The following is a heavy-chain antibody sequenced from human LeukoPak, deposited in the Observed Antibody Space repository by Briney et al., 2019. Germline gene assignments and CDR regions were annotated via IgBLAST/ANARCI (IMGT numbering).Heavy chain of an antibody. Sequence: ASVKVSCKASGYTFTSYYMHGVRQAPGQGLEWMGIINPSGGSTSYAQKFQGRVTMTRDTSTSTVHMELSSLRSEDTAVYYCARDGPPGSSWYAVPFDYWGQGTLVTVSS. CDR3: ARDGPPGSSWYAVPFDY. CDR2: INPSGGST. J-gene: IGHJ4*02. V-gene: IGHV1-46*01. D-gene: IGHD6-13*01. CDR1: GYTFTSYY.